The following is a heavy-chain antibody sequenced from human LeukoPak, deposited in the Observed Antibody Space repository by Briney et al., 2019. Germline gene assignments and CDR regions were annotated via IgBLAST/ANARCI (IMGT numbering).Heavy chain of an antibody. D-gene: IGHD6-19*01. Sequence: GGSLRLSCSASGFTFSSYAMSWVRQAPGKGLEWVSAISGSGGSTYYADSVKGRFTISRDNSKDTLYLQMNSLRAEDTAVYYCAKNRPQARGWFFDYWGQGTLVTVSS. V-gene: IGHV3-23*01. J-gene: IGHJ4*02. CDR3: AKNRPQARGWFFDY. CDR1: GFTFSSYA. CDR2: ISGSGGST.